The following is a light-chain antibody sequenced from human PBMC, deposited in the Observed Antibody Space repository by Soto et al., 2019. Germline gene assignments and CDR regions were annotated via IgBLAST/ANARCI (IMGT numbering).Light chain of an antibody. Sequence: EIVMTQSPASLSVSPVGRATLSFRASQSVSSNLAWYQQKPGQAPRLLIYGASTRATGIPARFSGSGSGTEFTLTISRLEPEDFAVYYCQQYGSSSWTFGQGTKVDIK. V-gene: IGKV3-15*01. CDR3: QQYGSSSWT. CDR2: GAS. J-gene: IGKJ1*01. CDR1: QSVSSN.